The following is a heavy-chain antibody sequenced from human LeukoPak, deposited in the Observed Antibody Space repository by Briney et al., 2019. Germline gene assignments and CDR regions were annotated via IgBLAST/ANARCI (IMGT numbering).Heavy chain of an antibody. V-gene: IGHV3-48*01. CDR1: GFTFSNYD. D-gene: IGHD3-22*01. CDR3: ARGRHFYDSSVYFFDY. J-gene: IGHJ4*02. CDR2: IDSNSRGI. Sequence: GGSLRLSCAASGFTFSNYDMTWVRQTPGKGLDWVSYIDSNSRGIYYADSVKGRFTISRDNAKDSLYLQMNSLRGEDTAAYFCARGRHFYDSSVYFFDYWGQGTLVTVSS.